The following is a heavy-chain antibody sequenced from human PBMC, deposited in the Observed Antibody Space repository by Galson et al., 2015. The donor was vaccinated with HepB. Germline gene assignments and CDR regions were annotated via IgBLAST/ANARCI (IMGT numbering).Heavy chain of an antibody. Sequence: SVKVSCKASGYTFISYGISWVRQAPGQGLEWMGWISAYNGHTKYAQKFQGRVNLTTDTSTNTAYMEMRTLRSDDTAVYYCARASSSSYYPWFDPWGQGTLVTVSS. CDR2: ISAYNGHT. D-gene: IGHD6-19*01. J-gene: IGHJ5*02. CDR1: GYTFISYG. CDR3: ARASSSSYYPWFDP. V-gene: IGHV1-18*01.